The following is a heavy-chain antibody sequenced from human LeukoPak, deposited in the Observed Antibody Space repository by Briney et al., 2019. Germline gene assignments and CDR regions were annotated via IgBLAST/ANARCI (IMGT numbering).Heavy chain of an antibody. CDR3: ARDQGSSRIAVAGTRGYYYYMDV. V-gene: IGHV1-2*02. D-gene: IGHD6-19*01. CDR2: INPNSGGT. J-gene: IGHJ6*03. Sequence: ASVKVSCKASGYTFTGYYMHWVRQAPGQGLEWMGWINPNSGGTNYAQKFQGRVTMTRDTSISTAYMELSRLRSDDTAVYYCARDQGSSRIAVAGTRGYYYYMDVWGKGTTVTISS. CDR1: GYTFTGYY.